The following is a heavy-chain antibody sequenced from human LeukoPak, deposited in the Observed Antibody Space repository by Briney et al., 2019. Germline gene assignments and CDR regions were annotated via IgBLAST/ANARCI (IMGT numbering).Heavy chain of an antibody. D-gene: IGHD6-6*01. V-gene: IGHV3-23*01. CDR3: VRDHSSSSFDY. J-gene: IGHJ4*02. CDR2: ISGSGGST. CDR1: GFTFSSYA. Sequence: GGSLRLSCAASGFTFSSYAMSWVRQAPGKGLEWVSAISGSGGSTYYADSVKGRFTISRDNSKNTLYLQMNSLRAEDTAVYYCVRDHSSSSFDYWGQGTLVTVSS.